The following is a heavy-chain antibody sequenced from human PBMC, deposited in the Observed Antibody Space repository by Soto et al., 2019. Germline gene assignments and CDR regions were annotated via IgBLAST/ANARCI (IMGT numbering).Heavy chain of an antibody. D-gene: IGHD6-13*01. CDR2: IYWDDDK. V-gene: IGHV2-5*02. CDR3: AHGLYSRKCFDP. J-gene: IGHJ5*02. CDR1: GFSLSTSGVG. Sequence: QITLKESGPTLVKPTQTLTLTCTFSGFSLSTSGVGVGWIRQPPGKALEWLALIYWDDDKRYSPSLKSRLTIXKXISKNQVVLTMTNMDPVDTATYYCAHGLYSRKCFDPWGQGTLVTVSS.